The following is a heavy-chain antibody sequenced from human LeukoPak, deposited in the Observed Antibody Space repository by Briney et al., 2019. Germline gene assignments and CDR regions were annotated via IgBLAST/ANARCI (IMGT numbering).Heavy chain of an antibody. CDR2: VRYDGSIK. D-gene: IGHD6-19*01. V-gene: IGHV3-30*02. CDR3: ARGGGRLDY. J-gene: IGHJ4*02. CDR1: GFTFSNYG. Sequence: PGGSLRLSCAASGFTFSNYGMHWVRQAPGKGLVWVAFVRYDGSIKYYVDSVRGRFTISRDNAKNSLYLQMNSLRAEDTAVYYCARGGGRLDYWGQGTLVTVSS.